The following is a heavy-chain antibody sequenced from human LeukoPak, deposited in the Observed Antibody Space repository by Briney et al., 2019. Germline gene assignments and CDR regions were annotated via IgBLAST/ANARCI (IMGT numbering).Heavy chain of an antibody. CDR2: ISYDGSNK. V-gene: IGHV3-30-3*01. J-gene: IGHJ4*02. CDR1: GFTFSSYA. Sequence: GRSLRLSCAASGFTFSSYAMHWVRQAPGRGLEWVAVISYDGSNKYYADSVKGRFTISRDNSKNTLYLQMNCLRAEDTAVYYCARDHAGAFDYWGQGTLVTVSS. D-gene: IGHD1-1*01. CDR3: ARDHAGAFDY.